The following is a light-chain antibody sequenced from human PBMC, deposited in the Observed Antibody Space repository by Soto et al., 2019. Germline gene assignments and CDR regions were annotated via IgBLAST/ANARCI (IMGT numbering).Light chain of an antibody. J-gene: IGKJ1*01. CDR2: AAS. CDR1: QGIRND. CDR3: LPYTTCPWT. V-gene: IGKV1-17*01. Sequence: DIQMTQSPTSLSAPVGDRVTITCRASQGIRNDLDWYQQKPAKAPERLIYAASSLQSGVPSRFSGSGHGTEFTLTICSMKAEDFATYYCLPYTTCPWTFGQGNKVYI.